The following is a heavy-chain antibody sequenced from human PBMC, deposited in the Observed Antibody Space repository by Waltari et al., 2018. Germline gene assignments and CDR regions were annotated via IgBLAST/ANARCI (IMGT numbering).Heavy chain of an antibody. CDR2: VRGDGKT. J-gene: IGHJ4*02. CDR3: ARDRGRGLYLDT. D-gene: IGHD1-1*01. Sequence: QLQLQESGPGLVKPSGTLSLICAVSGDSMSTSDYWSWVRQPPGKGLEWIGQVRGDGKTNYNPSFASRFTMSLDTSTYHFALKLTSATAADTSLYYCARDRGRGLYLDTWGQGTLVTV. CDR1: GDSMSTSDY. V-gene: IGHV4-4*02.